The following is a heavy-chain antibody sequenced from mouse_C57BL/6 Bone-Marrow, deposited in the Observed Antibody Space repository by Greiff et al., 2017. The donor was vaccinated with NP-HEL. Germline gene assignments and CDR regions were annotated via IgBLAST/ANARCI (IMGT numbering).Heavy chain of an antibody. Sequence: EVKLMESGGDLVKPGGSLKLSCAASGFTFSSYGMSWVRQTPDKRLEWVATISSGGSYTYYPDSVKGRFTISRDNAKNTLYLQMSSLKSEDTAMYYCARHRDYYGSSCWFDYWGQGTTLTVSS. D-gene: IGHD1-1*01. CDR2: ISSGGSYT. J-gene: IGHJ2*01. CDR3: ARHRDYYGSSCWFDY. V-gene: IGHV5-6*01. CDR1: GFTFSSYG.